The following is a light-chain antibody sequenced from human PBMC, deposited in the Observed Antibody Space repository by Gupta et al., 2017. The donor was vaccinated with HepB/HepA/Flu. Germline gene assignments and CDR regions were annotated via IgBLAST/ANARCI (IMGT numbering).Light chain of an antibody. CDR1: QSISSY. Sequence: DIHMTQSPSSLSASVGDRVTITCRARQSISSYLNWYQQKPGKAPKLLIYAASSLKSGVPSRFSGSGSGTDFTLTISRLQPEDFATYYCQHSYSTPRTFGQGTKVEIK. CDR3: QHSYSTPRT. V-gene: IGKV1-39*01. J-gene: IGKJ1*01. CDR2: AAS.